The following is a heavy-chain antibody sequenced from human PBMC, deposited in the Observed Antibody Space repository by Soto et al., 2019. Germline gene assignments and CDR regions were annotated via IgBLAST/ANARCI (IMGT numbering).Heavy chain of an antibody. CDR2: VSGNGGST. Sequence: PGGSLRLSCAASGFSFGNFAMSWVRQAPGKGLQWVSAVSGNGGSTYFPDSVKGRFNISRDNSKNTLYLQMNSLRVEDTAVYYCAKTRATVTTRFFDYWGQGTLVTVS. D-gene: IGHD4-17*01. J-gene: IGHJ4*02. V-gene: IGHV3-23*01. CDR1: GFSFGNFA. CDR3: AKTRATVTTRFFDY.